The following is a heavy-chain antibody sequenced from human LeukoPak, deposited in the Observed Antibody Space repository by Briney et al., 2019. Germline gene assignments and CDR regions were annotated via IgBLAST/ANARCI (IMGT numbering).Heavy chain of an antibody. D-gene: IGHD5-12*01. CDR1: GFTFSDFY. Sequence: GGSLRLSCAASGFTFSDFYMSWIRQAPGKGVEWVSYITSGGRAIYYADSVQGRFTISRDNARNSLYLQMNGLRAEDTAVYYCASDIVATSGDFWGQGTLVTVSS. CDR3: ASDIVATSGDF. CDR2: ITSGGRAI. J-gene: IGHJ4*02. V-gene: IGHV3-11*01.